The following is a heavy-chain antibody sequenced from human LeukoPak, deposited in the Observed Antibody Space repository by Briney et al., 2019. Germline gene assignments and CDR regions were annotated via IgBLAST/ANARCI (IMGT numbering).Heavy chain of an antibody. V-gene: IGHV3-53*01. CDR1: GFTVSGNY. D-gene: IGHD3-10*01. CDR3: AREKGRGVISPYFDY. CDR2: IYSDGTT. J-gene: IGHJ4*02. Sequence: GGSLRLSCAASGFTVSGNYMSWVRQAPGRGLEWVSVIYSDGTTYYEDSVKGRFTISRDNSKNTVSLQMNSLRAEDTAVYYCAREKGRGVISPYFDYWGQGTLVTVSS.